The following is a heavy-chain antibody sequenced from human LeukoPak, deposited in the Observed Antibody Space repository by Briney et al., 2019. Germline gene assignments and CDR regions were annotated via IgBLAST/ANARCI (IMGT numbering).Heavy chain of an antibody. V-gene: IGHV4-39*01. J-gene: IGHJ4*02. CDR1: GGSISINSYY. D-gene: IGHD2-15*01. CDR2: IYYTGTT. CDR3: ARQGSAYYFDF. Sequence: YPSETLSLTCTVSGGSISINSYYWAWIRQPPGKGLEWIGSIYYTGTTYYNPSLKNRVTISVDTSNNQFSLRLTSVTAADTAVYYCARQGSAYYFDFWGQGLLVTVSS.